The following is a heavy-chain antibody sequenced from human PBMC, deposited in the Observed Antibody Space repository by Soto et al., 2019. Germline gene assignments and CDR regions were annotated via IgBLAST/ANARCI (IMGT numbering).Heavy chain of an antibody. V-gene: IGHV3-23*01. Sequence: GGSLRLCCAASGFTFSSYAMSWVRQAPGKGLEWVSAISGSGGSTYYADSVKGRFTISRDNSKNTLYLQMNSLRAEDTAVYYCAKGVSGSSSWRSDYWGQGTLVTVSS. CDR2: ISGSGGST. D-gene: IGHD6-13*01. CDR3: AKGVSGSSSWRSDY. J-gene: IGHJ4*02. CDR1: GFTFSSYA.